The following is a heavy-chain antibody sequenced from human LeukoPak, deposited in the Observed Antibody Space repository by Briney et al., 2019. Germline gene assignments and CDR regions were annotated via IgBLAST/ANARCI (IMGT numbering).Heavy chain of an antibody. CDR3: ARAAHYDSSGYYWFGAFDI. CDR1: GFTFSDYY. CDR2: ISSSGSTI. J-gene: IGHJ3*02. D-gene: IGHD3-22*01. V-gene: IGHV3-11*01. Sequence: GGSLRLSCAASGFTFSDYYMSWIRQAPGMGLEWVSYISSSGSTIYYADSVKGRFTISRDNAKNSLYLQMNSLRAEDTAVYYCARAAHYDSSGYYWFGAFDIWGQGTMVTVSS.